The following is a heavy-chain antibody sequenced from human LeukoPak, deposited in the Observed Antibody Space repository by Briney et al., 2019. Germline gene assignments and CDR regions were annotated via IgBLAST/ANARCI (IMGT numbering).Heavy chain of an antibody. CDR3: ARDSYCGGDCYSATGYFQY. CDR2: ISYDGSNE. D-gene: IGHD2-21*02. Sequence: GGSLRLSCAASGFTFSSYGMHWVRQAPGMGLEWVAVISYDGSNEYYGDSVKGRFTISRDNSKNTLYLQMNSLRAEDTAVYYCARDSYCGGDCYSATGYFQYWGQGTLVTVSS. V-gene: IGHV3-30*03. J-gene: IGHJ1*01. CDR1: GFTFSSYG.